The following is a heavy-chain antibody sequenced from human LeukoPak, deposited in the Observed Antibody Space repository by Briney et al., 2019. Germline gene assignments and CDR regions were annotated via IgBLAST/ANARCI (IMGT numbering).Heavy chain of an antibody. D-gene: IGHD3-10*01. V-gene: IGHV3-33*01. Sequence: GRSLRLSRAASGFTFSSYGMHWVRQAPGKGLEWVAVIWYDGSNKYYADSVKGRFTISRDNSKNTLYLQMNSLRAEDTAVYYCARDKGSRYYGSGSSRSYYYYGMDVWGQGTTVTVSS. CDR3: ARDKGSRYYGSGSSRSYYYYGMDV. J-gene: IGHJ6*02. CDR1: GFTFSSYG. CDR2: IWYDGSNK.